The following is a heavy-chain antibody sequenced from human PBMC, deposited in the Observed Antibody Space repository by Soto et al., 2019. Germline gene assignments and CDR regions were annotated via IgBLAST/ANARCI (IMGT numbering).Heavy chain of an antibody. CDR3: AKDMGDGGNAPSSDYRPSYYYYGMDV. CDR1: GFTFDDYA. J-gene: IGHJ6*02. D-gene: IGHD4-17*01. V-gene: IGHV3-9*01. Sequence: EVQLVESGGGLVQPGRSLRLSCAASGFTFDDYAMHWVRQAPGKGLEWVSGISWNSGSIGYADSVKGRFTISRDNAKNSLYLQMNSLRAEDTALYYCAKDMGDGGNAPSSDYRPSYYYYGMDVWGQGTTVTVSS. CDR2: ISWNSGSI.